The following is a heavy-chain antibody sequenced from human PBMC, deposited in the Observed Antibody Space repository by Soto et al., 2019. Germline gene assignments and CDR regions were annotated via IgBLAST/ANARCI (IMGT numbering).Heavy chain of an antibody. CDR1: GYTFTGYF. Sequence: GASVKVFCKASGYTFTGYFMHWVRQAPGQGLVWMGYINPNSGVTKYAQKFQGRVTLTRDTSINTAYMEMTMLTSDDTAVYYCARGGGTILAPLPWGQGTLVTVSS. CDR3: ARGGGTILAPLP. D-gene: IGHD3-3*01. V-gene: IGHV1-2*02. J-gene: IGHJ5*02. CDR2: INPNSGVT.